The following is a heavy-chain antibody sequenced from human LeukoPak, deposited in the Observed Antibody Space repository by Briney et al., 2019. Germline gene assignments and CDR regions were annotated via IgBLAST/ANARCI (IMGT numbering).Heavy chain of an antibody. D-gene: IGHD6-13*01. Sequence: SGGALRLSCAASGFTFSSDWMSWVREAPGKGLEWVANIKQDGSEKYYVDSVKGRFTISRDNAKNSLYLQMNSLRAEDTAVYYCASDIAAGVDYWGQGTLVTVSS. CDR2: IKQDGSEK. CDR3: ASDIAAGVDY. J-gene: IGHJ4*02. CDR1: GFTFSSDW. V-gene: IGHV3-7*03.